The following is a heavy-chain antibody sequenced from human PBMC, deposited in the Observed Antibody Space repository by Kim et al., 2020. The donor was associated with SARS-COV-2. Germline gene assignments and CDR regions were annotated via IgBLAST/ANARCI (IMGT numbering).Heavy chain of an antibody. CDR2: INHSGST. D-gene: IGHD2-15*01. J-gene: IGHJ4*02. Sequence: SETLSLTCAVYGGSFSGYYWSWIRQPPGKGLEWIGEINHSGSTNYNPSLKSRVTISVDTSKNQFSLKLSSVTAADTAVYYCARGVALLDYWGQGTLVTVSS. CDR3: ARGVALLDY. V-gene: IGHV4-34*01. CDR1: GGSFSGYY.